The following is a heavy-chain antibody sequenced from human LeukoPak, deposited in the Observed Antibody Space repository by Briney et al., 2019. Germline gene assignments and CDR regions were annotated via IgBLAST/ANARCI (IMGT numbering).Heavy chain of an antibody. CDR2: IYATGST. J-gene: IGHJ4*02. Sequence: ASQTLSLTCTVSGGSISSGNYYWSWIRQPAGKDLEWIGRIYATGSTNYNPSLKSRVTISIDTSNNQFSLNVNSVTAADTAVYYCAREYSDQLRYFDYWGQGSLVTVSS. CDR1: GGSISSGNYY. CDR3: AREYSDQLRYFDY. V-gene: IGHV4-61*02. D-gene: IGHD4-17*01.